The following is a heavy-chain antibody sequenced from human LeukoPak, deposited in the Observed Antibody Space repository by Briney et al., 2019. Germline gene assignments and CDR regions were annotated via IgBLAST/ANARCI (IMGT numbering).Heavy chain of an antibody. J-gene: IGHJ4*02. CDR3: VRHSGGTTYDY. V-gene: IGHV4-59*08. D-gene: IGHD1-7*01. Sequence: SSETLSLTCTVYGGSFSGYYWSWIRQAPGKGLEWIAYISYSGSTSYNPSLRSRVTISVDTSKNLFSLNLSSLTAADTAVYYCVRHSGGTTYDYWGQGIQVTVSS. CDR2: ISYSGST. CDR1: GGSFSGYY.